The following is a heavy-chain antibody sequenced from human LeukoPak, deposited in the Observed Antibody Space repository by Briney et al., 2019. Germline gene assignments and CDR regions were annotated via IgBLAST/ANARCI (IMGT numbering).Heavy chain of an antibody. CDR3: ARGAGYYDFWSGYPNWFDP. D-gene: IGHD3-3*01. J-gene: IGHJ5*02. CDR2: INPNSGGT. CDR1: GYTFTGYY. Sequence: ASVKVSCKASGYTFTGYYMHWVRQAPGQGLEWMGWINPNSGGTNYAQKFQGRVTMTRDTSISTAYMELSRLRSDDTAVYYCARGAGYYDFWSGYPNWFDPWGQGTLVTVSS. V-gene: IGHV1-2*02.